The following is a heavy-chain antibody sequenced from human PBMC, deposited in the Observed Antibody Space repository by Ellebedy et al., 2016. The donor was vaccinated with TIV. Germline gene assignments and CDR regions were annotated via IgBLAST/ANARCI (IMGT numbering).Heavy chain of an antibody. CDR2: INHSGST. CDR1: GGSFSDYY. J-gene: IGHJ4*02. CDR3: ARGRDYGGNSGFSDY. V-gene: IGHV4-34*01. D-gene: IGHD4-23*01. Sequence: SETLSLXXAVYGGSFSDYYWTWIRQFPGKGLEWIAEINHSGSTNYNSSLKSRVTISIDTSKNQFSLKVTSVTAADTAVYYCARGRDYGGNSGFSDYWGQGTPVTVSS.